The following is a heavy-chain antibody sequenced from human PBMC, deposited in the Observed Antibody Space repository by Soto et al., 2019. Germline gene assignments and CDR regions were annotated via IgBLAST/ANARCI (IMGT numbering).Heavy chain of an antibody. CDR2: MNPNSGNT. D-gene: IGHD2-15*01. Sequence: GQGLEWMGWMNPNSGNTGYAQKFQGRVTMTRNTSISTAYMELSSLRSEDTAVYYCASVYCSGGSCSTYDYWGQGTLVTVS. CDR3: ASVYCSGGSCSTYDY. V-gene: IGHV1-8*01. J-gene: IGHJ4*02.